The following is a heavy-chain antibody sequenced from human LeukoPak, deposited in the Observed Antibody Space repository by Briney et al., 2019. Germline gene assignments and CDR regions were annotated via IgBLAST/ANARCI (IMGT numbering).Heavy chain of an antibody. CDR1: GFTFSSYG. CDR2: IWYDGSNK. J-gene: IGHJ4*02. D-gene: IGHD6-13*01. Sequence: GGSLRLSCAASGFTFSSYGMHWVRQAPGKGLEWAAVIWYDGSNKYYADSVKGRFTISRDNSKNTLYLQMNSLRAEDTAVYYCARGNGYSSSWYYFDYWGQGTLVTVSS. CDR3: ARGNGYSSSWYYFDY. V-gene: IGHV3-33*01.